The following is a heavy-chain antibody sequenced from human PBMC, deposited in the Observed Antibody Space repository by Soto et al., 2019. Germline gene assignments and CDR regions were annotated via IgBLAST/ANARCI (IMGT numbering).Heavy chain of an antibody. V-gene: IGHV3-23*01. CDR3: VRRAGGAVVWYYDL. J-gene: IGHJ2*01. CDR1: GFIFNNYA. CDR2: VSGRGGSA. Sequence: EVPLLESGGGLVQRGGSLRLSCAASGFIFNNYAMTWVRQAPGKGLEWVARVSGRGGSAYYADSVKGRLTISRDNSHNTLYLQMTNVRGEDTAVYYCVRRAGGAVVWYYDLWGRGTLVSVFS. D-gene: IGHD2-21*01.